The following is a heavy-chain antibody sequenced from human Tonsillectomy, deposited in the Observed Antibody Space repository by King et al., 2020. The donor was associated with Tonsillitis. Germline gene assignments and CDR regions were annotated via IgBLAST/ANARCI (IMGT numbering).Heavy chain of an antibody. CDR1: GGSMSGYY. CDR2: IHDSGDT. CDR3: ARTWNTGYYQYLDS. V-gene: IGHV4-59*01. J-gene: IGHJ2*01. D-gene: IGHD3-9*01. Sequence: VQLQESGPGLVKPSETLSLTCAVSGGSMSGYYWTWIRQPPGKGLEWIGYIHDSGDTSYNPSLKSRVTTSLDTSKKQVSLKLNSVTAADTAVYYCARTWNTGYYQYLDSWSRGTLVTVSS.